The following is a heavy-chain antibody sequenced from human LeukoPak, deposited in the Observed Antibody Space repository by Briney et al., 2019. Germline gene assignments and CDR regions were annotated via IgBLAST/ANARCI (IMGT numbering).Heavy chain of an antibody. V-gene: IGHV3-23*01. D-gene: IGHD5-18*01. CDR1: GFTFSSYA. J-gene: IGHJ4*02. CDR3: AKVAGYSYGRDYFDY. CDR2: ISGSGGST. Sequence: GGSLRLSCAASGFTFSSYAMSWVRQAPGKGPEWVSAISGSGGSTYYADSVKGRFTISRDNSKNTLYLQMNSLRAEDTAVYYCAKVAGYSYGRDYFDYWGQGTLVTVSS.